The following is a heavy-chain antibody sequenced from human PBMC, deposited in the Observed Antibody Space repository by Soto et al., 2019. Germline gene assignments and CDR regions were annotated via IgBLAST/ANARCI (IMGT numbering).Heavy chain of an antibody. J-gene: IGHJ6*02. Sequence: GGSLRLSCAASGFTFSSYAMSWVRQAPGKGLEWVSAISGSGGSTYYADSVKGRFTISRDNSKNTLYLQMNSLRAEDTAVYYCAKDTLEYSSSGGDYYGMDVWGQGTTVT. V-gene: IGHV3-23*01. CDR2: ISGSGGST. D-gene: IGHD6-6*01. CDR3: AKDTLEYSSSGGDYYGMDV. CDR1: GFTFSSYA.